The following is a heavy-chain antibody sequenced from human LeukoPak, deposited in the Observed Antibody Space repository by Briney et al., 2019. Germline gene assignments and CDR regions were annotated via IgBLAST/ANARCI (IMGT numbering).Heavy chain of an antibody. D-gene: IGHD3-22*01. J-gene: IGHJ6*03. CDR3: ARGRGYYYDSSDYYYMDV. CDR1: GGTFIIYA. V-gene: IGHV1-69*05. CDR2: IIPIFGTA. Sequence: VASVNVSFKASGGTFIIYAISWVRQAPGQGLEWMGGIIPIFGTANYAQKFQGRVTITTDESTSTDYMELSSLRSEDTAVYYCARGRGYYYDSSDYYYMDVWGKGTTVTVSS.